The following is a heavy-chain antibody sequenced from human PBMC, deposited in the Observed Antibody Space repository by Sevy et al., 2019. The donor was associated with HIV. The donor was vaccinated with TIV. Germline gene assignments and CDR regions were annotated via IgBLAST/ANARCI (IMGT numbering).Heavy chain of an antibody. V-gene: IGHV4-34*01. D-gene: IGHD5-18*01. Sequence: KQSQTLSLTCAVYGGSFSGYYWSWIRQPPGKGLEWIGEINHSGSTNYNPSLKSRVTISVDTSKNQFSLKLSSVTAADTAVYYCARRGIDTAMAVFDYWGQGTLVTVSS. CDR3: ARRGIDTAMAVFDY. CDR2: INHSGST. J-gene: IGHJ4*02. CDR1: GGSFSGYY.